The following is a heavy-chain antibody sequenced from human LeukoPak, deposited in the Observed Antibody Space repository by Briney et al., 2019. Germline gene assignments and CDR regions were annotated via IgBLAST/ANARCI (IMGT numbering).Heavy chain of an antibody. J-gene: IGHJ4*02. Sequence: PGGSLRLSCAASGFTFSSYGMHWVRQAPGKGLEWGAVIWYDGSNKYYADSVKGRFTISRDNSKNTLYLQMNSLRAEDTAVYYCARKISCGGDCYSLDYWGQGTLVTVSS. CDR3: ARKISCGGDCYSLDY. CDR1: GFTFSSYG. V-gene: IGHV3-33*01. D-gene: IGHD2-21*01. CDR2: IWYDGSNK.